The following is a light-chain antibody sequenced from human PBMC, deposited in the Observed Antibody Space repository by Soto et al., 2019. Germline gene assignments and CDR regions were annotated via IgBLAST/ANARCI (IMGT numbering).Light chain of an antibody. CDR2: DAS. J-gene: IGKJ5*01. CDR1: QRVGNNY. V-gene: IGKV3-11*01. CDR3: QQRGDWPPIT. Sequence: PGERATLSCRASQRVGNNYLAWYQQKPGQAPRLLIYDASIRATGIPARFSGSGSGTDFTLTISSLEPEDFAVYYCQQRGDWPPITFGQGTRLEIK.